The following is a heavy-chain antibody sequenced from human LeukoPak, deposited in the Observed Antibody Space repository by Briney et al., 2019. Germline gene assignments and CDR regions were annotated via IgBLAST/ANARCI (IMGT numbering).Heavy chain of an antibody. Sequence: SETPSLTCTVSDDSISDYYRGWIRQPPGKGLEWIGYFHNSGTSTYNPSLKSRVTISVDTSKNQFSLKLSSVTAADTAVYYCARLTMTSYYFDYWGQGTLVTVSS. V-gene: IGHV4-59*08. J-gene: IGHJ4*02. CDR3: ARLTMTSYYFDY. CDR1: DDSISDYY. D-gene: IGHD3-22*01. CDR2: FHNSGTS.